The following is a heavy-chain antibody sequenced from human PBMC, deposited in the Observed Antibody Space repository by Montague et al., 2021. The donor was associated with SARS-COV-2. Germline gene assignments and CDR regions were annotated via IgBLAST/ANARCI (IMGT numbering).Heavy chain of an antibody. J-gene: IGHJ6*02. CDR1: GFSLTTSGVG. V-gene: IGHV2-5*02. Sequence: PALVKPTKTLTLTCTFSGFSLTTSGVGVGWIRQPPGKDLECLALIYWDDDKRYSPSLKSRLTITKDTSKNQVVLKMTNMDPVETATYYCAHRGSCACPGMDVLGQGTTVTVSS. CDR3: AHRGSCACPGMDV. D-gene: IGHD6-13*01. CDR2: IYWDDDK.